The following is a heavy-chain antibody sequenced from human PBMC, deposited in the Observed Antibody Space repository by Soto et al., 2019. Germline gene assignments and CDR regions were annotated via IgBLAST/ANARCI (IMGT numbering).Heavy chain of an antibody. D-gene: IGHD3-22*01. J-gene: IGHJ5*02. CDR2: IYYSGSS. Sequence: QVRLHESGPGLVKPSQTLSLTCSVSGGSISGDYYWSWIRQSPEKGLEWIGYIYYSGSSYSNPALQSRLSMSLDTSKNQFSLKLRSVTAADTAVYYCAEGGGGYDTWGQGTLVTVST. CDR3: AEGGGGYDT. CDR1: GGSISGDYY. V-gene: IGHV4-30-4*08.